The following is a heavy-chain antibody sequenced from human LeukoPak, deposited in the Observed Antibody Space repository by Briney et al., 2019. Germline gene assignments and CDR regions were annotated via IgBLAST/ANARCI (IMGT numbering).Heavy chain of an antibody. V-gene: IGHV3-48*01. CDR1: GFTFSSYS. J-gene: IGHJ6*03. CDR3: ARRQKYSSSSRYYYYYMDV. Sequence: PGGSLRLSCAASGFTFSSYSMNWVRQAPGKGLEWVSYISSSSSTKYYADSVKGRFTISRDNAKNSLYLQMNSLRAEDTAVYYCARRQKYSSSSRYYYYYMDVWGKGTTVTVSS. D-gene: IGHD6-6*01. CDR2: ISSSSSTK.